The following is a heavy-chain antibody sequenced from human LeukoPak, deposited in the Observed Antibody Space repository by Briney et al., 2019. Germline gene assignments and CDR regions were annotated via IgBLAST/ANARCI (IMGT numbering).Heavy chain of an antibody. V-gene: IGHV4-39*07. J-gene: IGHJ6*03. CDR3: ARRRHYYYMDI. CDR2: INHSGST. CDR1: GGSISSSYSY. Sequence: SETLSLTCTVSGGSISSSYSYWGWIRQPPGKGLEWIGEINHSGSTNYNPSLKSRVTISVDTSKNQFSLKLSSVTAADTAVYYCARRRHYYYMDIWGKGTTVTISS.